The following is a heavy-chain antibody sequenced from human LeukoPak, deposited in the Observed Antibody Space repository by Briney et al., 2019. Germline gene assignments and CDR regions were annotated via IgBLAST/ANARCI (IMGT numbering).Heavy chain of an antibody. CDR2: ISGSGGST. V-gene: IGHV3-23*01. CDR3: AKPMSGYGDGAFDI. J-gene: IGHJ3*02. Sequence: GGSLRLSCAASGFTFSNYAINWVRQAPGTGLAWVSAISGSGGSTYYADSVKGRFTISRDNSKNTLYLQMNSLRAEDTAVYYCAKPMSGYGDGAFDIWGQGTMVTVSS. D-gene: IGHD5-12*01. CDR1: GFTFSNYA.